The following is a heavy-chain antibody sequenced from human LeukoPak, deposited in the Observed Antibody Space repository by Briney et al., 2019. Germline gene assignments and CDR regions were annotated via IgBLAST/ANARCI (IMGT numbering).Heavy chain of an antibody. D-gene: IGHD2/OR15-2a*01. CDR2: IDPSDSYT. V-gene: IGHV5-10-1*01. CDR3: ARQYPFDP. CDR1: GCSFTSYW. J-gene: IGHJ5*02. Sequence: GGALQISFKGSGCSFTSYWISWGRQMPGEGVGWMGRIDPSDSYTNYSPSFQGHVTISADKSISTAYLQWSSLKASDTAMYYCARQYPFDPWGQGTLVTVSS.